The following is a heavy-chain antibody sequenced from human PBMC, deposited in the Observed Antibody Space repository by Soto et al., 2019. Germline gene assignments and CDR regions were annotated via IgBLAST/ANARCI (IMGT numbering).Heavy chain of an antibody. V-gene: IGHV5-10-1*01. CDR1: GYNFITDW. Sequence: PGESLKISCKGSGYNFITDWISWVRQMPGKGLEWMGRIDPTDSYTKYSPSFEGHVTISADKSISTAYLQWSRLKASGSAVYYCARLSRASFALDVWGQGTTVTVSS. CDR2: IDPTDSYT. D-gene: IGHD3-16*01. J-gene: IGHJ6*02. CDR3: ARLSRASFALDV.